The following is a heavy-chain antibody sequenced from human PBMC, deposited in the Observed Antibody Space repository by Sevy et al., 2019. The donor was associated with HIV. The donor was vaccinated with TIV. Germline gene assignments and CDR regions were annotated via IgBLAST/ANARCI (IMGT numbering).Heavy chain of an antibody. D-gene: IGHD6-13*01. CDR1: GGTFSSYA. CDR3: ARDSAAAGTEAFDI. V-gene: IGHV1-69*13. J-gene: IGHJ3*02. Sequence: ASVKVSCKASGGTFSSYAISWVRQAPGQGLEWMGGIIPFFGTANYAQTFQGRVTITADESTSTAYMELSSLRSEDTAVYYCARDSAAAGTEAFDIWGQGTMVTVSS. CDR2: IIPFFGTA.